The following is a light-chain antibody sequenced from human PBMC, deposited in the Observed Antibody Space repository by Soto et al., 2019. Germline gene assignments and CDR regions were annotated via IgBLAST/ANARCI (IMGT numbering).Light chain of an antibody. CDR3: QHYGSLVLT. Sequence: EIVLTQSPGTLSLSPGERATLSCRASQSVSSTYLAWYQQKPGQAPRLLIYGASSSATDIPNRFSGSGSGTDFTITISRLEPEDFAVYYCQHYGSLVLTFGGGTKVEIK. CDR1: QSVSSTY. V-gene: IGKV3-20*01. CDR2: GAS. J-gene: IGKJ4*01.